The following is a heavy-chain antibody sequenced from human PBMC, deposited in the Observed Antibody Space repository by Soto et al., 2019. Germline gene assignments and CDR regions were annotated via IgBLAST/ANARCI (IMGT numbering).Heavy chain of an antibody. CDR3: AKDLKVSGGFHGSLNYYYGMDV. Sequence: GGSLRLSCAASGFSFSNHGMQWVRQAPGKGLEWVAVISYDGDVRYYTDSVKGRFTISRDNSQSTLFLQMDSLRPEDAAVYYCAKDLKVSGGFHGSLNYYYGMDVWGQGTTVTVSS. J-gene: IGHJ6*02. D-gene: IGHD3-10*01. CDR2: ISYDGDVR. CDR1: GFSFSNHG. V-gene: IGHV3-30*18.